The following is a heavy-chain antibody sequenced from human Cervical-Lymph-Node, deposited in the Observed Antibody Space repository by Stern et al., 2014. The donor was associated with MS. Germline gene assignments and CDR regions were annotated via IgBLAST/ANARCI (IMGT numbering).Heavy chain of an antibody. D-gene: IGHD5-18*01. CDR3: ARAPERTAYYYYYGMDV. Sequence: QLQLQESGSGLVKPSQTLSLTCAVSGGSISSGGYSWSWIRQPPGKGLEWIGYIYHSGSTYYNPSLKSRVTISVDRSKNQFSRKLSSVTAADTAVYYCARAPERTAYYYYYGMDVWGQGTTVTVSS. CDR2: IYHSGST. V-gene: IGHV4-30-2*01. J-gene: IGHJ6*02. CDR1: GGSISSGGYS.